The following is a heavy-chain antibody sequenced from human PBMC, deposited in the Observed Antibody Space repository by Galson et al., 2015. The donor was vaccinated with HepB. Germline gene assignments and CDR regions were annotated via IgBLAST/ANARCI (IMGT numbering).Heavy chain of an antibody. Sequence: SLRLSCAASGFTFSDYYMSWIRQAPGKGLEWVSYISSSGSTIYYADSVKGRFTISRDNAKNSLYLQMNSLRAEDTAAYYCARLYCSGGSCPFDYWDQGTLVTVSS. V-gene: IGHV3-11*01. CDR2: ISSSGSTI. CDR3: ARLYCSGGSCPFDY. CDR1: GFTFSDYY. J-gene: IGHJ4*02. D-gene: IGHD2-15*01.